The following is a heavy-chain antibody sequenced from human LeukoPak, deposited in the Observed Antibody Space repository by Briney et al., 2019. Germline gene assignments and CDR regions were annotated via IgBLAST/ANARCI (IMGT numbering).Heavy chain of an antibody. V-gene: IGHV3-7*01. CDR2: IKKDGSEK. CDR3: ARDHGSGSYWEGFDP. D-gene: IGHD3-10*01. Sequence: GGSLRLSCAASGFTFTTYWMAWLRQAPGKGLEWVANIKKDGSEKYYVDSVKGRFTISRDNAKNSLSLQMNSLRVEDTAVYYCARDHGSGSYWEGFDPWGQGTLVTVSS. J-gene: IGHJ5*02. CDR1: GFTFTTYW.